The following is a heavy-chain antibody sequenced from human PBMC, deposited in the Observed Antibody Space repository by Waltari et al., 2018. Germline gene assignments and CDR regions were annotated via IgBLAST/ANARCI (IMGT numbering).Heavy chain of an antibody. CDR1: GFTFSNYG. J-gene: IGHJ4*02. Sequence: QVQLVESGGGVVQPGRSLRLSWAASGFTFSNYGIHWVRQAPGKGLEWVAVIWHDGSNKYYADSVRGRFTISRDNSKNTVYLQMNSLRVEDTALYYCAANFDFWGQGTLVTVSS. CDR2: IWHDGSNK. CDR3: AANFDF. V-gene: IGHV3-33*01.